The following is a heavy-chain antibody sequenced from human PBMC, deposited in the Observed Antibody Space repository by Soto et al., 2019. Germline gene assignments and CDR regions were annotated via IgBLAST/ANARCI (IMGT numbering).Heavy chain of an antibody. CDR1: GGSINNYY. J-gene: IGHJ4*02. D-gene: IGHD6-13*01. Sequence: QVQLQESGPGLVKPSETLSLTCTVSGGSINNYYWSWIRQPQGRGMEWIGYLHYSGSTKYTPSLKRRVTISLDSSKNQFSLRLNAVTAADSAVYYCARHSSAAGYYFDYWGQGTLVPVSS. CDR2: LHYSGST. CDR3: ARHSSAAGYYFDY. V-gene: IGHV4-59*01.